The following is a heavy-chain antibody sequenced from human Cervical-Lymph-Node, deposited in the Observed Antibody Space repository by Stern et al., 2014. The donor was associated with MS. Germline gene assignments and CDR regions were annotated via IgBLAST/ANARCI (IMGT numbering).Heavy chain of an antibody. V-gene: IGHV1-69*01. CDR1: GCTFTSLS. CDR3: VLPSTVTTAAFDV. Sequence: VQLVESGAEVKKPGSSVKVSCTASGCTFTSLSINWGRQVPGQGLEWMGGSIPVFDTTNLAQKFQGRVTTNAERSPSIVYMALNSLRSDDTAVYYCVLPSTVTTAAFDVWGRGTMVTVSS. J-gene: IGHJ3*01. D-gene: IGHD4-17*01. CDR2: SIPVFDTT.